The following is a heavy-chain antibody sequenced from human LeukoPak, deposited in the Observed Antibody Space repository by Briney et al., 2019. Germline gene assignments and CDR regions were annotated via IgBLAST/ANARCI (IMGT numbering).Heavy chain of an antibody. V-gene: IGHV3-11*04. D-gene: IGHD6-13*01. J-gene: IGHJ4*02. CDR2: ISSSGSTI. Sequence: GGSLRLSCAASGFTFSDYYMSWIRQAPGKGLEWVSYISSSGSTIYYADSVKGRFTISRDNAKYSLYLQMNSLRAEDTAVYYCAREYQQLRLLDYLGQGTLVTVSS. CDR1: GFTFSDYY. CDR3: AREYQQLRLLDY.